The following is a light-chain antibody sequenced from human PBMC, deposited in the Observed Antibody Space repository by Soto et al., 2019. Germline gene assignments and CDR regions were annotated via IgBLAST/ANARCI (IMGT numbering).Light chain of an antibody. V-gene: IGLV2-14*03. CDR2: DVS. Sequence: QSVLTQPASVSGSPGQPITISCTGTSSDVGAYNYVSWYQQHPGKAPKLMIYDVSNRPSGVSNRFSGSKSGNTASLTISGLQAEDEADYYCSSYTSRSTRVFGTGTKLTVL. CDR3: SSYTSRSTRV. CDR1: SSDVGAYNY. J-gene: IGLJ1*01.